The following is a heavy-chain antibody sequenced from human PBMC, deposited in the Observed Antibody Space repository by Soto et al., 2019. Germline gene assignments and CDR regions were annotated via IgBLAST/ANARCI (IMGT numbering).Heavy chain of an antibody. D-gene: IGHD1-26*01. CDR1: GYSFTSYW. J-gene: IGHJ4*02. Sequence: GESLKISCKGSGYSFTSYWIGWVRQKPGKGLEWMGIIYPGDSDTRYSPSFQGQVTISADKSISTAYLQWSSLKASDTAMYYCASSWSPGSYSFDYWGQGTLVTVSS. CDR2: IYPGDSDT. CDR3: ASSWSPGSYSFDY. V-gene: IGHV5-51*01.